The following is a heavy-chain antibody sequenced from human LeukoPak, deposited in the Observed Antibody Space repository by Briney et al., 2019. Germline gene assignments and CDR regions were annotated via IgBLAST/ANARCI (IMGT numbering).Heavy chain of an antibody. Sequence: SETLSLTCTVSGGSISSYHWSWIRQSPGKGLEWMGYIQYSGSTNRNPSLKSRVTISVDTSKNQFSLKLSSATAADTAVYYCASLIYDSSGYYFDKWGQGTLVTVSS. D-gene: IGHD3-22*01. CDR1: GGSISSYH. J-gene: IGHJ4*02. CDR3: ASLIYDSSGYYFDK. CDR2: IQYSGST. V-gene: IGHV4-59*08.